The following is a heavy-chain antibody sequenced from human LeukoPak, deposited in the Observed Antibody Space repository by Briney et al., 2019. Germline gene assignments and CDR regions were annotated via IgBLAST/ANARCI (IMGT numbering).Heavy chain of an antibody. V-gene: IGHV3-66*01. CDR3: ARADYGGMYYMDV. J-gene: IGHJ6*03. CDR1: GFTVRSNY. CDR2: IYSGGST. D-gene: IGHD4-23*01. Sequence: GGSLRLSCAASGFTVRSNYMNWVRQAPGKGLEWVSVIYSGGSTYYADSVKGRFTISRDNSKNTLYLQMNSLRAEDTAVYYCARADYGGMYYMDVWGKGTTVTVSS.